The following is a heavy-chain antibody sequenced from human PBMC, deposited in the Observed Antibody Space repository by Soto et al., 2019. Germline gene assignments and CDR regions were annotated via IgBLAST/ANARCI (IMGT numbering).Heavy chain of an antibody. Sequence: SETLSLTCAVYGGSFSGYYWSWIRQPPGKGLEWIGEINRSGSTNYNPSLKSRVTISVDTSKNQFSLKLSSVTAADTAVYYCARVSSWGFDYWGQGTLVTVSS. CDR3: ARVSSWGFDY. J-gene: IGHJ4*02. D-gene: IGHD3-16*01. CDR1: GGSFSGYY. V-gene: IGHV4-34*01. CDR2: INRSGST.